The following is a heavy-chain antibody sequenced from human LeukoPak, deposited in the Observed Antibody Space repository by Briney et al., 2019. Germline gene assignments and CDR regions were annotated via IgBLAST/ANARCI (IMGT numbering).Heavy chain of an antibody. CDR2: INPDSGGT. CDR1: GYRFTEYY. V-gene: IGHV1-2*06. Sequence: ASVKVSCKASGYRFTEYYIHWVRQAPGQGPEWMGRINPDSGGTDFAPRFQGRVTMTRDTSTSTVYMELSRLRSDDTAVYYCARGGDIEGIVFAIYNYWGQGSLVTVSS. D-gene: IGHD1-26*01. CDR3: ARGGDIEGIVFAIYNY. J-gene: IGHJ4*02.